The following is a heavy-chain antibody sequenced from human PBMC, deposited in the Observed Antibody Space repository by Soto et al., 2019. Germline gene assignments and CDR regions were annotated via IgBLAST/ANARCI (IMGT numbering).Heavy chain of an antibody. Sequence: EVQLVESGGGLVKPGGSLRLSCAASGFTFSSYSMNWVRQAPGKGLEWVSSISSSSSYIYYADSVKGRFTISRDNAKNSLYLQMNSLRAEDTAVYYCASSRDFWSGSDYWGQGTLVTVSS. CDR3: ASSRDFWSGSDY. V-gene: IGHV3-21*01. D-gene: IGHD3-3*01. CDR2: ISSSSSYI. CDR1: GFTFSSYS. J-gene: IGHJ4*02.